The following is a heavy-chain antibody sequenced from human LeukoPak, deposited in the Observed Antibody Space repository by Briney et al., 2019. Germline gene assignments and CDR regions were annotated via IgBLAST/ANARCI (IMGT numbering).Heavy chain of an antibody. V-gene: IGHV4-34*01. Sequence: SETLSLTCAVYGGSFSGYYWSWIRQPPGKGLEWIGEINHSGSTNYNPSLKSRVTISVDTSKNQFSLKLSSVTAADTAVYYCARFSPHYDILTGYSYYFDYWGQGTLVTVSS. D-gene: IGHD3-9*01. J-gene: IGHJ4*02. CDR1: GGSFSGYY. CDR3: ARFSPHYDILTGYSYYFDY. CDR2: INHSGST.